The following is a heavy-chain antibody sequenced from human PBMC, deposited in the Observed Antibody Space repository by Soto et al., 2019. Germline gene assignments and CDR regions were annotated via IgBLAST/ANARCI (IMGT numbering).Heavy chain of an antibody. CDR1: GGSISSYY. CDR2: IYYSGST. CDR3: AISTHDYGDYGTAVLDY. D-gene: IGHD4-17*01. V-gene: IGHV4-59*01. Sequence: PSETLSLTCTVSGGSISSYYWSWIRQPPGKGLEWIGYIYYSGSTNYNPSLKSRVTISVDTSKNQFSLNLSSVTAADTAVYYCAISTHDYGDYGTAVLDYWGQGTLVTVSS. J-gene: IGHJ4*02.